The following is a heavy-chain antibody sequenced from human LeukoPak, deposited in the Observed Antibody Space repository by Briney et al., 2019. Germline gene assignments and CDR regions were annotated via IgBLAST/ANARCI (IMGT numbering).Heavy chain of an antibody. CDR2: IYTSGST. D-gene: IGHD4-17*01. Sequence: ASETLSLTCTVSGGSISSYYWSWIRRPAGKGLEWIGRIYTSGSTNYNPSLKSRVTMSVDTSKNQFSLKLSSVTAADTAVYYCARDAEDYGDYTGFDYWGQGTLVTVSS. J-gene: IGHJ4*02. CDR1: GGSISSYY. CDR3: ARDAEDYGDYTGFDY. V-gene: IGHV4-4*07.